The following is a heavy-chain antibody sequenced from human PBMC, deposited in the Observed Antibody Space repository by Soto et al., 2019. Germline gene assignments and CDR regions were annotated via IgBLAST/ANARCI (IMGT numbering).Heavy chain of an antibody. J-gene: IGHJ4*02. Sequence: SETLSLTCTVYGYSVTSASYSCTCIRQPPGTGLEWIGSIYYSGSTNYNPSLKSRVTISVDRSKNQFSLRLYSLTAADTAVYYCARYYDFWSGFFHWGQGTLVTVS. V-gene: IGHV4-61*01. CDR2: IYYSGST. D-gene: IGHD3-3*01. CDR3: ARYYDFWSGFFH. CDR1: GYSVTSASYS.